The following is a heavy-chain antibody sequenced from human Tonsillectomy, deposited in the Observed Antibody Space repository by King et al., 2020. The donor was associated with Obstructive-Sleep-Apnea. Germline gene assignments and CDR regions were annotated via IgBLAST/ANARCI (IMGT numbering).Heavy chain of an antibody. D-gene: IGHD6-13*01. Sequence: QLVQSGAEVKKPGESLRISCKGSGCSFTSYWISWVRQMPGKGLEWMGRIDPSDSDTNYSPSFQGHVIISADKSINTAYLQWSSLKASDTAMYYCAKEYSSSWGIDYWGQGTLVTVSS. CDR1: GCSFTSYW. CDR3: AKEYSSSWGIDY. CDR2: IDPSDSDT. V-gene: IGHV5-10-1*01. J-gene: IGHJ4*02.